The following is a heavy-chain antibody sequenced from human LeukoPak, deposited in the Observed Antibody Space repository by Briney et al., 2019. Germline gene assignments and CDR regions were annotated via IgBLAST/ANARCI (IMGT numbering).Heavy chain of an antibody. D-gene: IGHD2-15*01. J-gene: IGHJ5*02. CDR2: INHSGST. CDR3: ARDVGGWFDP. Sequence: SETLSLTCTVSGGSISSYYWSWIRQPPGKGLEWIGEINHSGSTNYNPSLKSRVTISVDTSKNQFSLKLSSVTAADTAVYYCARDVGGWFDPWGQGTLVTVSS. V-gene: IGHV4-34*01. CDR1: GGSISSYY.